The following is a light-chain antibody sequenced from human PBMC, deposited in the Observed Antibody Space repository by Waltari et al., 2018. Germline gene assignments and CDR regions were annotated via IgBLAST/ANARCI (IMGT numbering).Light chain of an antibody. CDR2: AAS. Sequence: DIQMIKFPYSLSASVGDRVTITCRASQSISFYLNWYQQKPGKAPKLLIYAASSFQSGVPSRFSGSGSGTDFTLTISSLQPEEFATYSCQQSYSTPHTFGQGTKLEIK. V-gene: IGKV1-39*01. CDR3: QQSYSTPHT. J-gene: IGKJ2*01. CDR1: QSISFY.